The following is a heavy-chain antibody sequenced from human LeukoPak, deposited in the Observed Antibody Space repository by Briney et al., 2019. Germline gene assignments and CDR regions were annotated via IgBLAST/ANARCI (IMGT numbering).Heavy chain of an antibody. CDR2: IYTSGST. J-gene: IGHJ6*03. V-gene: IGHV4-4*07. CDR1: GGSTSSYY. Sequence: PSETLSLTCTVSGGSTSSYYWSCIRQPAGKGLEWIGRIYTSGSTNYNPSLKSRVTISVDKSKNQFSLKLSSVTAADTAVYYCARVLDGVDFWRGLDYYYYMVVWGKGTTVTVSS. CDR3: ARVLDGVDFWRGLDYYYYMVV. D-gene: IGHD3-3*01.